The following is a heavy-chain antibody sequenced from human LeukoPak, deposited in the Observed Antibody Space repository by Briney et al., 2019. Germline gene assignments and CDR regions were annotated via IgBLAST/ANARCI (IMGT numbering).Heavy chain of an antibody. J-gene: IGHJ4*02. CDR2: IWCDGSNK. D-gene: IGHD3-22*01. V-gene: IGHV3-33*01. CDR1: GFTFSSYG. CDR3: ARFQTRWLYYFDY. Sequence: LGRSLRLSCVASGFTFSSYGMHWVRQAPGKGLEWVAVIWCDGSNKYYADSVKGRFTISRDNSKNTLYLQMNSLRAEDTAVYYCARFQTRWLYYFDYWGQGTLVTVSS.